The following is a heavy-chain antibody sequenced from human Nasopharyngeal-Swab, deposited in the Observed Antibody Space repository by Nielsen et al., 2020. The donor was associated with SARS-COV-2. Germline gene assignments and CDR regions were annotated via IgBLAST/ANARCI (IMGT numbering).Heavy chain of an antibody. CDR1: GSTFDDYA. CDR2: ISWNSGSI. D-gene: IGHD3-3*01. J-gene: IGHJ6*03. Sequence: GGSLRLSCAASGSTFDDYAMHWVRQAPGKGLEWVSGISWNSGSIGYADSVKGRFTISRDNAKNSLYLQMNSLRAEDTAVYYCARGSHYDFWSGYYPSKYYYYYMDVWGKGTTVTVSS. V-gene: IGHV3-9*01. CDR3: ARGSHYDFWSGYYPSKYYYYYMDV.